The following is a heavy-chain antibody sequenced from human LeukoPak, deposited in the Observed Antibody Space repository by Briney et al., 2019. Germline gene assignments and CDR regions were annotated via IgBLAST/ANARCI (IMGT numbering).Heavy chain of an antibody. Sequence: GASVKVSCKASGYTFTVYYIHWLRQAPGQGLEWMGWIIPNSGGTNYAQKFQDRVTMTRDTAISTAYMELSSLTYDDTAVYYCARDALLRYFDWLRAGGAFDIWGQGTMVTVSS. J-gene: IGHJ3*02. CDR2: IIPNSGGT. V-gene: IGHV1-2*02. CDR3: ARDALLRYFDWLRAGGAFDI. D-gene: IGHD3-9*01. CDR1: GYTFTVYY.